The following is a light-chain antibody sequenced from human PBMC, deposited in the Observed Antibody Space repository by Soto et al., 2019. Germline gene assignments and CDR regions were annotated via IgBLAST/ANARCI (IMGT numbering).Light chain of an antibody. J-gene: IGKJ4*01. CDR3: QQRSNWPLN. V-gene: IGKV3-11*01. CDR2: DAS. Sequence: EIVLTQSPATLSLSPGERATLSCRASQSVSSYLAWYQQKPGQAPRLLIYDASNRATGIPARFSGSGSGTDFTLTISSLEHEDLAVYYCQQRSNWPLNFGGGTKVEIK. CDR1: QSVSSY.